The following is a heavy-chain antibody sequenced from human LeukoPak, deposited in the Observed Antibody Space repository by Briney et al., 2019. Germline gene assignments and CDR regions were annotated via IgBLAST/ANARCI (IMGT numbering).Heavy chain of an antibody. D-gene: IGHD1-7*01. V-gene: IGHV4-38-2*02. CDR1: GYSISSNYY. CDR2: GHHSGST. J-gene: IGHJ5*02. CDR3: ARDKSGTNWFDP. Sequence: SETLSLTCTVSGYSISSNYYWGWVRQPPGKGLEWIGSGHHSGSTFYNPSLKSRVTISVDTSKNQFSLKVTYVTAADTAVYYCARDKSGTNWFDPWGQGTLVTVSS.